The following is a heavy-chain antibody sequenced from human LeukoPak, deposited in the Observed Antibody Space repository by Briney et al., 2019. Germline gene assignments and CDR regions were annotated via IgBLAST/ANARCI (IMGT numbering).Heavy chain of an antibody. V-gene: IGHV1-18*01. D-gene: IGHD3-22*01. CDR3: ARDSGTMIVASDAFDI. CDR2: ISACNGNT. CDR1: GYTFTSYG. J-gene: IGHJ3*02. Sequence: GASVKVSCKASGYTFTSYGISWVRQAPGQGLEWMGWISACNGNTNYAQKLQGRVTMTTDTSTSTAYMELRSLRSDDTAVYYCARDSGTMIVASDAFDIWGQGTMVTVSS.